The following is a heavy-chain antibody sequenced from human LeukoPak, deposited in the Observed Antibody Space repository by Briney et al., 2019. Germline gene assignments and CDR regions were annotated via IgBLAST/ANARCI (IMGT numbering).Heavy chain of an antibody. Sequence: GGSLSLSCTASGFIFSIYEMNWVRQAPGKGLEWVSFIPSSGGDRYYADSVKGRFNISRDNAKNSLFLQMNSLRAEDTAVYYCARDVYDSSGYYALEYWGQGALVTVSS. CDR2: IPSSGGDR. D-gene: IGHD3-22*01. CDR1: GFIFSIYE. V-gene: IGHV3-48*03. J-gene: IGHJ4*02. CDR3: ARDVYDSSGYYALEY.